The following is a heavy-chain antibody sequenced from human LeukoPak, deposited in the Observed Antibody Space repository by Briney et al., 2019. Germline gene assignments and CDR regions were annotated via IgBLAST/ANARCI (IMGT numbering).Heavy chain of an antibody. CDR1: GFTFSSYE. V-gene: IGHV3-48*03. Sequence: GGSLRLSCAASGFTFSSYEMNWVRQAPGKGLEWVSYISSSGSTIYYADSVKGRFTISRDNAKNSLYLQMNSLRAEDTAVYYCARGVGPGWFGELSGWFDPWGQGTLVTVSS. CDR2: ISSSGSTI. CDR3: ARGVGPGWFGELSGWFDP. J-gene: IGHJ5*02. D-gene: IGHD3-10*01.